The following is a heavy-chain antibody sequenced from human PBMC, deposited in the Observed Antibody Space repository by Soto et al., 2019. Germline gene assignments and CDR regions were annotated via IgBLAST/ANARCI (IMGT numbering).Heavy chain of an antibody. V-gene: IGHV3-15*01. CDR2: IKSKTDGGTA. J-gene: IGHJ4*02. CDR3: TTGVYYDLLTGYHNVAY. Sequence: PGGSLRLSCAASGFNLSHPWMTWVRQAAGKGLDWIGRIKSKTDGGTADYAAPVKGRFTISRDDSKNTVYLQMNSLKTEDTAVYYCTTGVYYDLLTGYHNVAYWGQGALVTAPQ. CDR1: GFNLSHPW. D-gene: IGHD3-9*01.